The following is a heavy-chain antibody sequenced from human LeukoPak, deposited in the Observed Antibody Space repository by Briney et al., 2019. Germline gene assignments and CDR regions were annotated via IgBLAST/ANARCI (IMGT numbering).Heavy chain of an antibody. V-gene: IGHV3-53*01. CDR3: AKDGGEYYDILTGYYPRLYYMDV. Sequence: GGSLRLSCAASGFTVSSNYMSWVRQAPGKGLELVSVIYSGGSTYYADSVKGRFTISRDNSKNTLYLQMNSLRAEDTAVYYCAKDGGEYYDILTGYYPRLYYMDVWGKGTTVTISS. CDR1: GFTVSSNY. J-gene: IGHJ6*03. CDR2: IYSGGST. D-gene: IGHD3-9*01.